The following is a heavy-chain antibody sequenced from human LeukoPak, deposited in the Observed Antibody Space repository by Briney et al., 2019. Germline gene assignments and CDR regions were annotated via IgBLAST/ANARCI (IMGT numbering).Heavy chain of an antibody. Sequence: GRSLRLSCAASGFTFDDYAMHWVRQAPGKGLEWVSGISWNSGSIGYADSVKGRFTISRDNAKNSLYLQMNSLRAEDTALYYCAKDTSPDHYYYMDVWGKGTTVTVSS. J-gene: IGHJ6*03. CDR2: ISWNSGSI. V-gene: IGHV3-9*01. CDR3: AKDTSPDHYYYMDV. D-gene: IGHD6-6*01. CDR1: GFTFDDYA.